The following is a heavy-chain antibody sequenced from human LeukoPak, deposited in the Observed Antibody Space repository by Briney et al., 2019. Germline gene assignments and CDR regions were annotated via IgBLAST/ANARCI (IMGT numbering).Heavy chain of an antibody. CDR3: ARTLAGSHTIFGGFDP. D-gene: IGHD3-9*01. CDR2: MNPNSGNT. Sequence: ASVKVSCKASGYSFTSYDINWVRQATGQGLEWMGWMNPNSGNTGYAQKFQGRVTMTRNTSISTAYMELSSLRSEDTAVYYCARTLAGSHTIFGGFDPWGQGTLVTVSS. V-gene: IGHV1-8*01. J-gene: IGHJ5*02. CDR1: GYSFTSYD.